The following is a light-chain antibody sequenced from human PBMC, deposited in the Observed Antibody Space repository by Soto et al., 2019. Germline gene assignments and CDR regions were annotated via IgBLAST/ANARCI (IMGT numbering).Light chain of an antibody. CDR1: QGVGST. V-gene: IGKV3-11*01. CDR3: QQRSKMPLT. J-gene: IGKJ1*01. CDR2: DAS. Sequence: DIVLSLSLATLSVYPGERVTLSCRASQGVGSTLAWYRQQPGQAPRLLIYDASNRATGIPARFSGTGSETDFTLTICSLEPEDFAIYYCQQRSKMPLTFGHRSMADVK.